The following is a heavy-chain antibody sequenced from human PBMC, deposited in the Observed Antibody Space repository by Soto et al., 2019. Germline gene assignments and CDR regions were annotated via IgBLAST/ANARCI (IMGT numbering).Heavy chain of an antibody. CDR3: ARDRAVIGNDSCFDP. CDR1: GGSISSYY. J-gene: IGHJ5*02. CDR2: IYSSGST. V-gene: IGHV4-4*07. Sequence: SETLSLTCTVSGGSISSYYWSWIRQPAGKGLEWIGRIYSSGSTNYNPSLKSRVTMSVDTSKNQFSLKLTSVTAADTAVYYCARDRAVIGNDSCFDPWGQGTLVTVSS. D-gene: IGHD1-20*01.